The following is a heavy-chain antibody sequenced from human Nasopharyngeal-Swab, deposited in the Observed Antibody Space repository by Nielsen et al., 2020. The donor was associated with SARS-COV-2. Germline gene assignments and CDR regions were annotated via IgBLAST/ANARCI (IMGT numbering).Heavy chain of an antibody. CDR1: GFTFSSYW. CDR3: ARDGRGAHSSSWYIDHYYGMDV. J-gene: IGHJ6*02. D-gene: IGHD6-13*01. CDR2: IKPDGSEK. Sequence: GESLKISCAASGFTFSSYWMSWVRQAPGKGLEWVANIKPDGSEKYYVDSVKGRFTISRDNAKNSLYLQMNSLRAEDTAVYCCARDGRGAHSSSWYIDHYYGMDVWGQGTTVTVSS. V-gene: IGHV3-7*01.